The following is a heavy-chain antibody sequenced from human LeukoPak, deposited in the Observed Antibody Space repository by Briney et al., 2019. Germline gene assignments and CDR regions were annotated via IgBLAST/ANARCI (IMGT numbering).Heavy chain of an antibody. CDR2: ISGSGGST. D-gene: IGHD3-10*01. V-gene: IGHV3-23*01. CDR1: GFTFTNYG. Sequence: GGSLRLSCAFSGFTFTNYGMTWVRRAPGKGLEWVSGISGSGGSTYYADSVKGRFTTSRDNSKNTLYVQMNSLRAEDTAVYYCAKGIDYYGSGWFDPWGQGTLVTVSS. CDR3: AKGIDYYGSGWFDP. J-gene: IGHJ5*02.